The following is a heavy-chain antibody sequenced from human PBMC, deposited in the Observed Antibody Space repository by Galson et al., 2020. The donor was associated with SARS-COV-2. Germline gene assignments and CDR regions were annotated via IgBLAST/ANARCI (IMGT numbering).Heavy chain of an antibody. CDR3: ARLGGYGSDFGFWAFDI. D-gene: IGHD2-21*01. V-gene: IGHV4-39*01. J-gene: IGHJ3*02. CDR1: GGSITMNNYF. CDR2: IYYNGNT. Sequence: SETLSLTCTVSGGSITMNNYFWGWVRQPPGEGLEWIGNIYYNGNTYYNPSLKSRITIFVDTSNKQFSLELSSVTASDTAVYYCARLGGYGSDFGFWAFDIWGHGTKVTVSS.